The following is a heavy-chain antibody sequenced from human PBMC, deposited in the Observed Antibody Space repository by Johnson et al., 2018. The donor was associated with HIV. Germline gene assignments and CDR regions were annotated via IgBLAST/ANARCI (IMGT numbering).Heavy chain of an antibody. CDR1: GFTFSSYA. CDR2: ISYDGNNK. V-gene: IGHV3-30*04. CDR3: AREATYSSSWYHDVFDI. J-gene: IGHJ3*02. Sequence: QMQLVESGGGVVQPGRSLRLSCAASGFTFSSYAMHWVRKTPGKGLEWVAVISYDGNNKYYADSVKGRFTISRDNSKNTLDLQMNSLRAEDTAVYYCAREATYSSSWYHDVFDIWGQGTMVTVSS. D-gene: IGHD6-13*01.